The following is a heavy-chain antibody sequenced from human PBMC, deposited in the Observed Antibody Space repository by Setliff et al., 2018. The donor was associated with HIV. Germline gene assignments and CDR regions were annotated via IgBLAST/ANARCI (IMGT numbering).Heavy chain of an antibody. CDR2: FDPEHRKT. V-gene: IGHV1-24*01. D-gene: IGHD5-12*01. CDR1: RYTLTELS. Sequence: ASVKVSCKVSRYTLTELSMHWVRQAPGKGLEWMGSFDPEHRKTLYAQKFQGRVTMTQDTSTDTAYMELSSLRSEDTAVYYCASAGAWQRNALDIWGQGTMVTVSS. CDR3: ASAGAWQRNALDI. J-gene: IGHJ3*02.